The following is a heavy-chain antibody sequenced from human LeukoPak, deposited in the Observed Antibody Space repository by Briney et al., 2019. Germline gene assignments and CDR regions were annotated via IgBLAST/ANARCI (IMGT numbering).Heavy chain of an antibody. V-gene: IGHV3-48*01. J-gene: IGHJ4*02. Sequence: PGGSLRLSCAASAFTFSDYSMIWDRQAPGKGLEWISYISGRSSTIYYADSVRGRFTISRDNAKNSMYLQMNSLRAEDTAVYYCARDRLTSGSYFFDYWGQGTLVTVSS. CDR2: ISGRSSTI. CDR3: ARDRLTSGSYFFDY. D-gene: IGHD1-26*01. CDR1: AFTFSDYS.